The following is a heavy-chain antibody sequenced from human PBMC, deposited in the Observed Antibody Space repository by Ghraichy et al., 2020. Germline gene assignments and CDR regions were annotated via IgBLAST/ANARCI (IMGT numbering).Heavy chain of an antibody. D-gene: IGHD6-13*01. CDR2: INPNSGGT. CDR3: ARDRHIAAAGNYYYYGMDV. CDR1: GYTFTGYY. V-gene: IGHV1-2*04. J-gene: IGHJ6*02. Sequence: ASVKVSCKASGYTFTGYYMHWVRQAPGQGLEWMGWINPNSGGTNYAQKFQGWVTMTRDTSISTAYMELSRLRSDDTAVYYCARDRHIAAAGNYYYYGMDVWGQGTTVTVSS.